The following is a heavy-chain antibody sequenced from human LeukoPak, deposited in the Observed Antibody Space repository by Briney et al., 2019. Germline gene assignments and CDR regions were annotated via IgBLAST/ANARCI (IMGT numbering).Heavy chain of an antibody. V-gene: IGHV1-8*01. CDR1: GYTFTSYD. CDR3: ARGVDGYIYFDY. D-gene: IGHD5-24*01. CDR2: MNPNSGNT. Sequence: ASVKVSCKASGYTFTSYDINWVRQATGQGLEWMGWMNPNSGNTGYAQKFQGRVTMTRNTSISTAYMELSSLRSEDTAVYYCARGVDGYIYFDYWGQGTLVTVSS. J-gene: IGHJ4*02.